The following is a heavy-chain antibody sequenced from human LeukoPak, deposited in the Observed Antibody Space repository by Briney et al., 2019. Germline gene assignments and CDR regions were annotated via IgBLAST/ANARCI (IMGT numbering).Heavy chain of an antibody. J-gene: IGHJ4*02. Sequence: GGSLRLSCAASRFTFSSRWMNWVRQAPGRGLEWVANINPDGSEKYYVDSARGRFTISRDNAKNSLYLQMNSLRAEDTAVYYCAREEGYYDSSGYYSFWGQGTLVTVSS. V-gene: IGHV3-7*01. CDR3: AREEGYYDSSGYYSF. CDR2: INPDGSEK. CDR1: RFTFSSRW. D-gene: IGHD3-22*01.